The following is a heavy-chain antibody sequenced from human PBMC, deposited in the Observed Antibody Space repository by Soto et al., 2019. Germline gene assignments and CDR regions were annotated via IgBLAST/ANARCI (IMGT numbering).Heavy chain of an antibody. Sequence: DVQLVESGGGLVKPGGSLRLSCTASGFTFNLYTLNWVRQAPGKGLEWVSSISSTSSYIYYAYSVKGRFAISRDNAEKSLFLQMIDLRAEDTALYYCATEGRSGYRNFDFWGQGTLVTVSS. CDR3: ATEGRSGYRNFDF. J-gene: IGHJ4*02. D-gene: IGHD3-22*01. CDR2: ISSTSSYI. V-gene: IGHV3-21*01. CDR1: GFTFNLYT.